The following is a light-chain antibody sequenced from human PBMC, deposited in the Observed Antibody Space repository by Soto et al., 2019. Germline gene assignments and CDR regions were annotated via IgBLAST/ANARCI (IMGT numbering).Light chain of an antibody. CDR2: DAS. V-gene: IGKV3-11*01. J-gene: IGKJ3*01. Sequence: EIVLTQSPATLSLSPGERATLSCRASQSVSSYLAWYQQKLGQAPRLLIYDASNRATGIPARFSGGGSGTDSTLTISSLEPEDFAVYYCQQRSNWRFTFGPGTKVDIK. CDR3: QQRSNWRFT. CDR1: QSVSSY.